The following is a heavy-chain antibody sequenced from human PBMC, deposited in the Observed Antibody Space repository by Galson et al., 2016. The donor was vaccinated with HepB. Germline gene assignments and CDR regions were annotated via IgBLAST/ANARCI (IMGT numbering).Heavy chain of an antibody. CDR2: IYSGGST. V-gene: IGHV3-53*01. CDR1: GFSVSDNY. CDR3: ASSPSAGY. J-gene: IGHJ4*02. Sequence: SLRLSCAASGFSVSDNYMRWVRQAPGKGLEWVSLIYSGGSTYYADSVKGRFIISRASSRNTLDLQMNSLRVEDTALYYCASSPSAGYWGQGKLVIVSS.